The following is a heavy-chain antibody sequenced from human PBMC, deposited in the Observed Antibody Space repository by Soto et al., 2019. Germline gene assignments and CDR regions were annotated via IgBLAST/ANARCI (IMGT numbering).Heavy chain of an antibody. CDR2: IYYSGST. D-gene: IGHD6-19*01. CDR1: GGSISSGGYY. Sequence: PSETLSLTCTVSGGSISSGGYYWSWIRQHPGKCLEWIGYIYYSGSTYYNPSLKSRVTISVDTSKNQFSLNLSSVTAADTSIFYCAGHTSLPVGGTGFDFWGPGILVTLPS. J-gene: IGHJ4*02. V-gene: IGHV4-31*03. CDR3: AGHTSLPVGGTGFDF.